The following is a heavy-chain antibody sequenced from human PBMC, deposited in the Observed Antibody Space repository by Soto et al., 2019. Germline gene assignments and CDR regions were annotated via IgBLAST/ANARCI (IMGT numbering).Heavy chain of an antibody. V-gene: IGHV1-3*01. D-gene: IGHD6-19*01. CDR2: INAGNGNT. CDR1: GYTFTSYA. CDR3: ASGPLPVAGARGPNWFDP. Sequence: QVQLVQSGAEVKKPGASVKVSCKASGYTFTSYAMHWVRQAPGQRLEWMGWINAGNGNTKYSQKFQGRVTITRDTSASPAYMELSRLTSADTAVYSSASGPLPVAGARGPNWFDPWGQGPLVTVSS. J-gene: IGHJ5*02.